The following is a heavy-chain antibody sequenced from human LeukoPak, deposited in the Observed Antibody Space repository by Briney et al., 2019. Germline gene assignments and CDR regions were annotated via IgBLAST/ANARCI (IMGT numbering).Heavy chain of an antibody. CDR3: ATSLRITVFGIVQGGY. CDR1: GGSISSRSHY. J-gene: IGHJ4*02. D-gene: IGHD3-3*01. CDR2: IYYSGST. V-gene: IGHV4-39*01. Sequence: SETLSLTCTVSGGSISSRSHYWGWIRQPPGKGLEWIGSIYYSGSTYYNPSLRSRVTISLDTSKNQFSLKLTSVTAADTAVYYCATSLRITVFGIVQGGYWGQGTLVTVSS.